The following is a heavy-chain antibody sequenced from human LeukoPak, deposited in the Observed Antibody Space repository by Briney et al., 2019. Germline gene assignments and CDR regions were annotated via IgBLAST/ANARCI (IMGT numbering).Heavy chain of an antibody. V-gene: IGHV4-59*01. D-gene: IGHD3-16*01. Sequence: SETLSLTCTMSGXSTSGFHWSWIRQPTGKGLEWIGHTYNENIHYNPSLKSRLTMSVDTSSNQFSLRLTSVTTADTAVYYCATSLGGGGGRGYWGQGTLVTVSS. CDR3: ATSLGGGGGRGY. CDR2: TYNENI. CDR1: GXSTSGFH. J-gene: IGHJ4*02.